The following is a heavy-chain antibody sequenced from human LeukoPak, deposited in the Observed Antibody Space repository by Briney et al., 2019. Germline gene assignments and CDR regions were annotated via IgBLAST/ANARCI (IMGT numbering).Heavy chain of an antibody. CDR2: IWYGGSNK. V-gene: IGHV3-30*02. Sequence: PGGSLRLSCAASGFTFADSGMSWVRQAPGKGLEWVAVIWYGGSNKYYADSVKGRFTISRDNSKNTLYLQMNSLRAEDTAVYYCAKGLLRFSPHPPMDVWGKGTTVTVSS. J-gene: IGHJ6*03. CDR1: GFTFADSG. CDR3: AKGLLRFSPHPPMDV. D-gene: IGHD3-3*01.